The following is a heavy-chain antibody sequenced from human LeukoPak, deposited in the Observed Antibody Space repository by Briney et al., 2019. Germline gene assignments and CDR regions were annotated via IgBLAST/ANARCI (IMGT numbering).Heavy chain of an antibody. J-gene: IGHJ4*02. Sequence: SETLSLTCTVYGVSISSGDYYWRWLRQPPGRRLEWIGNIYYSGSTYYNPSLKSRVTISVDTSKNQFSLKLSSVSAADTDVYYCASRGDGYNYDFDYWGQGPLVTVSS. D-gene: IGHD5-24*01. V-gene: IGHV4-30-4*01. CDR2: IYYSGST. CDR1: GVSISSGDYY. CDR3: ASRGDGYNYDFDY.